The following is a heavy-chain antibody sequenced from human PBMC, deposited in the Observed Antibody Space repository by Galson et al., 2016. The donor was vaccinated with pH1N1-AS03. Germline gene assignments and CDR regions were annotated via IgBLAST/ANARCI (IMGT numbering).Heavy chain of an antibody. Sequence: SLRLSCAASGFTFSRFWMSWVRQAPGKGLEWVANIKQDGSEKYYLDSVRGRFTISRDNAKNSLYLQMNSLRAEDTAVYYCVRQGEEYWGRGTLVVVSS. D-gene: IGHD3-10*01. CDR2: IKQDGSEK. CDR3: VRQGEEY. V-gene: IGHV3-7*01. J-gene: IGHJ4*02. CDR1: GFTFSRFW.